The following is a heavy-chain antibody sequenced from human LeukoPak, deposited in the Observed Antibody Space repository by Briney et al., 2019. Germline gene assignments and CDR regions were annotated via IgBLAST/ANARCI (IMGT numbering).Heavy chain of an antibody. V-gene: IGHV4-34*01. D-gene: IGHD6-13*01. J-gene: IGHJ4*02. CDR1: GGSFSGYY. CDR3: ARLSVGSSWYVGFDY. Sequence: SEALSLTCAVYGGSFSGYYWSWIRQPPGKGLEWIGEINHSGSTNYNPSLKSRDTISVDPSNSQFSLKLSSVTAADTAVYYCARLSVGSSWYVGFDYWGQGTLVTVSS. CDR2: INHSGST.